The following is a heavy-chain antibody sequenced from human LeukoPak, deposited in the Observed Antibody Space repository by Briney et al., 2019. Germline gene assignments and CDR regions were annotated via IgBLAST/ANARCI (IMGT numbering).Heavy chain of an antibody. CDR3: AKDGYCSSTSCYPNHFDS. Sequence: GGSLRLSCAAPGFTFSPYAMHWVRQAPGKGLEWVALISNDGSKKYYADSVKGRFTISRDNSKNTLDLQMNSLRAEDTAVYYCAKDGYCSSTSCYPNHFDSWGQGPWSPSPQ. CDR2: ISNDGSKK. CDR1: GFTFSPYA. V-gene: IGHV3-30*18. J-gene: IGHJ4*02. D-gene: IGHD2-2*03.